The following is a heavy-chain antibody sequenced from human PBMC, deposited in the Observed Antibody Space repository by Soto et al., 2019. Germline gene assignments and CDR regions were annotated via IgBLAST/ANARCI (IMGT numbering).Heavy chain of an antibody. V-gene: IGHV3-74*01. CDR2: IDSGGTTT. CDR1: GLFSSYW. Sequence: EVQLVESGGGLVQPGGSLRLSCAASGLFSSYWMHWVRQAPGKGLVWVSRIDSGGTTTNYADSVQGRFTISRDNAQNTLYLQMDSLRVEDTAVYYCARGPPDYSTSGYVGDYWGQGGLVTVSS. CDR3: ARGPPDYSTSGYVGDY. J-gene: IGHJ4*01. D-gene: IGHD6-13*01.